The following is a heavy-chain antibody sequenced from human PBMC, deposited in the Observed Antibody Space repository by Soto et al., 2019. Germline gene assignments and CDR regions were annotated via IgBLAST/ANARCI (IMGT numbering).Heavy chain of an antibody. CDR3: ATLWGQD. J-gene: IGHJ4*02. CDR1: GGSISSGYW. D-gene: IGHD3-10*01. V-gene: IGHV4-39*01. CDR2: IYYSGST. Sequence: SETLSLTCAVSGGSISSGYWWSWVRQPPGKGLEWIGRIYYSGSTYYNPSLKSRVTISIDTSKNQFSLKLSSVTAADTAVYYCATLWGQDWGQGTLVTVS.